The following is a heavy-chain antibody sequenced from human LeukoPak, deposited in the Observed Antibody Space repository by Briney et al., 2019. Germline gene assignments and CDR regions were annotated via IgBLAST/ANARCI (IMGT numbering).Heavy chain of an antibody. J-gene: IGHJ4*02. CDR2: IYYSGST. CDR3: ARTDSGYDSFDY. V-gene: IGHV4-39*01. Sequence: SETLSLTCTVSGGSISSSSYYWSWIRQPPGKGLEWIGSIYYSGSTYYNPSLKSRVTISVDTSKNQFSLKLSSVTAADTAVYYCARTDSGYDSFDYWGQGTLVTVSS. D-gene: IGHD5-12*01. CDR1: GGSISSSSYY.